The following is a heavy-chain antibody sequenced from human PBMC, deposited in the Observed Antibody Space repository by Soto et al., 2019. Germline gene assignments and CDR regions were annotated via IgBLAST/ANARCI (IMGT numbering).Heavy chain of an antibody. D-gene: IGHD3-16*01. CDR2: INHSGST. CDR3: ARVMITFGGGTHFDY. CDR1: GGSFSGYY. J-gene: IGHJ4*02. V-gene: IGHV4-34*01. Sequence: SETLSLTCAVYGGSFSGYYWSWIRQPPGKGLEWIGEINHSGSTNYNPSLKSRVTISVDTSKNQFSLKLSSVTAADTAVYYCARVMITFGGGTHFDYWGQGTLVTVFS.